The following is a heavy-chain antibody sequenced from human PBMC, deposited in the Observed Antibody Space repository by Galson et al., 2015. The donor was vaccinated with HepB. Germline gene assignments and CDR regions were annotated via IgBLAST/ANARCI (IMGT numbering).Heavy chain of an antibody. CDR1: GFTFTNFW. CDR2: IKQDGSEK. CDR3: ARDRYCSSTSCYSDY. V-gene: IGHV3-7*03. D-gene: IGHD2-2*01. Sequence: SLRLSCAASGFTFTNFWMSWVRQAPGKGLEWVANIKQDGSEKDYVGSVKGRFTISRDNAKNSLSLQMNSLRAEDTAVYYCARDRYCSSTSCYSDYWGQGTLATVSS. J-gene: IGHJ4*02.